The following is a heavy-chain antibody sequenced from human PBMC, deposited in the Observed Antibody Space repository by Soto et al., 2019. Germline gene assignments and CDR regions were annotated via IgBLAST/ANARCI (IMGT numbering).Heavy chain of an antibody. CDR2: SRNKANSYST. J-gene: IGHJ4*02. D-gene: IGHD1-26*01. Sequence: EVQLVESGGGLVQPGGSLRLSCAASGFTFSDHYMYWVRQAPGKGLEWVGRSRNKANSYSTEYAASVKGRFTISSDESKNSLYLQMKSLKTEDTAVYYCARFSGSYTRGLDYWGQGTLVNVSS. CDR3: ARFSGSYTRGLDY. CDR1: GFTFSDHY. V-gene: IGHV3-72*01.